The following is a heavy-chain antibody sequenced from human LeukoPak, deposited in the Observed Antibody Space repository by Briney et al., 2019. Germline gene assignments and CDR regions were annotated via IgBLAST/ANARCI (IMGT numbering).Heavy chain of an antibody. Sequence: GRSLRLSCAASGFTFSSYAMHWVRQAPGKGLEWVAVISYDGSNKYYADSVKGRFTISRDNSKNTLYLQMNSLRAEDTAVYYCARDSRPWELLYYFDYWGQGTLVTVSS. J-gene: IGHJ4*02. CDR1: GFTFSSYA. CDR3: ARDSRPWELLYYFDY. CDR2: ISYDGSNK. D-gene: IGHD1-26*01. V-gene: IGHV3-30*04.